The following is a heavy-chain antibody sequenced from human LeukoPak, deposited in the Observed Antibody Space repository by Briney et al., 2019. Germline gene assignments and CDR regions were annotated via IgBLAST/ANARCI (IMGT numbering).Heavy chain of an antibody. CDR2: IYYSGST. J-gene: IGHJ4*02. Sequence: SETLSLTCTVSGGSVSSGSYYWSWIRQPPGKGLEWIAYIYYSGSTYYNPSLKSRVSISVDTSKNQFSLKLSSVTAADTAVYYCARGDSSSWSFKIWGQGTLVTVSS. D-gene: IGHD6-13*01. CDR3: ARGDSSSWSFKI. CDR1: GGSVSSGSYY. V-gene: IGHV4-30-4*01.